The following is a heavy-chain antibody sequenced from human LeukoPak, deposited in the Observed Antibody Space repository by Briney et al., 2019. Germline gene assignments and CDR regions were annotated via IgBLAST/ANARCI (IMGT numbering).Heavy chain of an antibody. CDR2: ISPSGGST. V-gene: IGHV1-46*01. Sequence: GASVKVSCKAFGYTFTSNYMHWVRQAPGQGPEWMGVISPSGGSTTYAQKFQGRVTLTRGMSTSTDYLELSSLRSEDTAVYYCARDYGDYPDYWGQGTLVTVSS. CDR3: ARDYGDYPDY. J-gene: IGHJ4*02. CDR1: GYTFTSNY. D-gene: IGHD4-17*01.